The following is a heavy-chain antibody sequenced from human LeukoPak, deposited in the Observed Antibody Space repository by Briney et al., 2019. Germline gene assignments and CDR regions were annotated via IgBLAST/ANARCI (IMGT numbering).Heavy chain of an antibody. J-gene: IGHJ4*02. CDR3: ARLGHYYGSGSYHPCFDY. CDR1: GDSVSSNSAS. V-gene: IGHV6-1*01. Sequence: SQTLSLTCAISGDSVSSNSASWNWIRQSPSRGLEWLGRTYYRSKWYNDHAVSVKSRITITADTSKNQFSLQLSSVTAADMAVYYCARLGHYYGSGSYHPCFDYWGQGTLVTVSS. D-gene: IGHD3-10*01. CDR2: TYYRSKWYN.